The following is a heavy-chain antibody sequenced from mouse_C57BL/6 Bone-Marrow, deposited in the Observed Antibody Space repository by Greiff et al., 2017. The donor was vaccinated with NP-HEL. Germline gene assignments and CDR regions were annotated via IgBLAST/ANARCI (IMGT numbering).Heavy chain of an antibody. J-gene: IGHJ2*01. CDR2: INPSSGYT. CDR3: ARYTTVVLYYFDY. D-gene: IGHD1-1*01. Sequence: QVQLQQSGAELAKPGASVKLSCKASGYTFTSYWMHWVKQRPGQGLEWIGYINPSSGYTKYNQKFKDKATLTADKSSSTAYMQLSSLTYEDSAVYYCARYTTVVLYYFDYWGQGTTLTVSS. V-gene: IGHV1-7*01. CDR1: GYTFTSYW.